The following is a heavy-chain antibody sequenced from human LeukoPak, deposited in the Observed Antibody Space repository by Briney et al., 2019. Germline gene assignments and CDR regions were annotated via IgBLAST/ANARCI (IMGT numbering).Heavy chain of an antibody. Sequence: GGSQRLSCAASGFTFSGHWMSWVRQAPGKGLEWVANINQGGSDKYYVDSVKGRFTISRDNANNLLYLQMNSLRGEDTAVYYCTRDRSRAEDDWGQGTLVTVSS. J-gene: IGHJ4*02. D-gene: IGHD1-14*01. V-gene: IGHV3-7*01. CDR1: GFTFSGHW. CDR3: TRDRSRAEDD. CDR2: INQGGSDK.